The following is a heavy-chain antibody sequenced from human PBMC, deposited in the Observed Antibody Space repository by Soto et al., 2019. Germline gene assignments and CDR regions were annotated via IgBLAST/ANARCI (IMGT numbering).Heavy chain of an antibody. Sequence: GGSLRLSCAASGFTFSSYAMHWVRQAPGKGLEWVAVISYDGSNKYYADSVKGRFTISRDNSKNTLYLQMNSLRAEDTAVYYCARPPDAILEWLQQDYYYGMDVWGQGTTVTVSS. J-gene: IGHJ6*02. CDR1: GFTFSSYA. CDR3: ARPPDAILEWLQQDYYYGMDV. D-gene: IGHD3-3*01. CDR2: ISYDGSNK. V-gene: IGHV3-30-3*01.